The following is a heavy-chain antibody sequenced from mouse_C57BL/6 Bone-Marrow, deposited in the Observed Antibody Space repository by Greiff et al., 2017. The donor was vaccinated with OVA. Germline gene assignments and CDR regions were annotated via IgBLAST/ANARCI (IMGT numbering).Heavy chain of an antibody. V-gene: IGHV1-82*01. D-gene: IGHD3-2*01. CDR3: ARLDRDY. J-gene: IGHJ2*01. Sequence: VQLQQSVPELVKPGASVKISCKASGYAFSSSWMNWVKQRPGKGLEWIGRIYPGDGDTNYNGKFKGKATLTADKSSSTAYMQLSSLTSEDSAVYFCARLDRDYWGQGTTLTVSS. CDR1: GYAFSSSW. CDR2: IYPGDGDT.